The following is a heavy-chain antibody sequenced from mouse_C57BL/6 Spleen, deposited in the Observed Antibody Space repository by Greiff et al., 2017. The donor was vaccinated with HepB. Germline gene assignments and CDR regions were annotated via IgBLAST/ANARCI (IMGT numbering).Heavy chain of an antibody. V-gene: IGHV1-82*01. CDR3: ARFYYGSTLRAMDY. J-gene: IGHJ4*01. CDR2: IYPGDGDT. D-gene: IGHD1-1*01. CDR1: GYAFSSSW. Sequence: QVQLQQSGPELVKPGASVKISCKASGYAFSSSWMNWVKQRPGKGLEWIGRIYPGDGDTNYNGKFKGKATLTADKSSSTAYMQLSSLTSEDSAVYFCARFYYGSTLRAMDYWGQGTSVTVSS.